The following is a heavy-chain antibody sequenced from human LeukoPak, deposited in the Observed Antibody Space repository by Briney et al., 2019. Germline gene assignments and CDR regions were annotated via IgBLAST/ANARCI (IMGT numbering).Heavy chain of an antibody. CDR2: ISGSGGST. Sequence: PSGGSLRLSCAASGFTFFTYAMSWVRQAPGKGLEWVSGISGSGGSTYYADSVKGRFIISRDNSKNTLYLEMSSLRAEDTAVYYCAKEAYTTPFDYWGQGTLVTVSS. J-gene: IGHJ4*02. CDR3: AKEAYTTPFDY. CDR1: GFTFFTYA. V-gene: IGHV3-23*01. D-gene: IGHD3-16*01.